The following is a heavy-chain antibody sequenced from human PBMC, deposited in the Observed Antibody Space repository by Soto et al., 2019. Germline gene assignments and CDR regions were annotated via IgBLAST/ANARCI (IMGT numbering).Heavy chain of an antibody. CDR3: ARDGSGWHWYFDL. D-gene: IGHD6-19*01. CDR2: TYYRSKWFY. Sequence: QAQQQQSGPGLVKPSQTLSLICAISGDSVSSGTATWSWIRQSPSRGLEWLGRTYYRSKWFYDYAPSVQSRIAITPDTSKNQLSLHLNSVTPEDTAIYFCARDGSGWHWYFDLWGRGTLVTVSS. CDR1: GDSVSSGTAT. J-gene: IGHJ2*01. V-gene: IGHV6-1*01.